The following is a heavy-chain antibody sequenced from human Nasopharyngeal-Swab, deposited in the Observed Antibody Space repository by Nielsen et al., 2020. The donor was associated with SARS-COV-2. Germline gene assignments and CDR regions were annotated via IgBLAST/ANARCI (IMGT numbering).Heavy chain of an antibody. D-gene: IGHD2-15*01. CDR3: ARVSILKVVVVGYYYYMDV. J-gene: IGHJ6*03. Sequence: WIRQPPGEGLEWIGEINHSGSTNYNPSLKSRVTISVDKSKNQFSLKLSSVTAADTAVYYCARVSILKVVVVGYYYYMDVWGKGTTVTVSS. V-gene: IGHV4-4*02. CDR2: INHSGST.